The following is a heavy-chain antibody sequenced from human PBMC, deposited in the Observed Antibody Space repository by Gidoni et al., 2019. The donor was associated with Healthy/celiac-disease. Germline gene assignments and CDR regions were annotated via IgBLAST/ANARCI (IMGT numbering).Heavy chain of an antibody. D-gene: IGHD1-26*01. V-gene: IGHV4-34*01. CDR1: GGSFSGYS. Sequence: QVQLQQWGDGRVKPSKTLSITCDVYGGSFSGYSWSGIRQPPGKGREWIGEINHSGSTNDNPSLKSRVTIAVDTTKNQFSLKLSSVTAADTAVYYCASQRVGAKVFDYWGQGTLVTGAS. CDR3: ASQRVGAKVFDY. J-gene: IGHJ4*02. CDR2: INHSGST.